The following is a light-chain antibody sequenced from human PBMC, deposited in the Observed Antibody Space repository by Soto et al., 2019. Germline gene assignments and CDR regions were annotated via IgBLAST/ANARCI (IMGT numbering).Light chain of an antibody. Sequence: QSALTQPPSASGTPGQRVTISCSGSSSNIGTNTVNWYQQFPGSAPQLLLYNTNQRPSGVPGRFSGSKSGTSASLAISGLQSEDEADYYCAAWDGSLDFVLFGGGTKVTVL. CDR1: SSNIGTNT. CDR3: AAWDGSLDFVL. CDR2: NTN. V-gene: IGLV1-44*01. J-gene: IGLJ2*01.